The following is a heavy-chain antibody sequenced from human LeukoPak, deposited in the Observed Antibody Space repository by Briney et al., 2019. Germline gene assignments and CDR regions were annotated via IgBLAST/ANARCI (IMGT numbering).Heavy chain of an antibody. J-gene: IGHJ6*03. CDR1: GFTFSNYG. D-gene: IGHD2-2*01. Sequence: SGGSLRLSCAASGFTFSNYGIHWVRQAPGKGLEWVAVISSDGSNKYYADSVKGRFTISRDNSKNTLYLQMNSLRAEDTAVYYCARSCSSTSCYLGYYYMDVWGKGTTVTVSS. CDR3: ARSCSSTSCYLGYYYMDV. CDR2: ISSDGSNK. V-gene: IGHV3-30*03.